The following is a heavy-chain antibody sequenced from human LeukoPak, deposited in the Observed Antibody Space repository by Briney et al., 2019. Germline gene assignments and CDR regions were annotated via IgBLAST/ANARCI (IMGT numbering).Heavy chain of an antibody. J-gene: IGHJ6*02. CDR1: GDSVNSHY. V-gene: IGHV4-59*02. CDR2: IYTSGTT. CDR3: ARGWLDYYYGMDV. Sequence: SETLSLTCTVSGDSVNSHYWSWIRQPPGKGLEWIGYIYTSGTTNFNPSLKSRVTISVDTSKNQFSLKLSSVTAADTAVYYCARGWLDYYYGMDVWGQGTTVTVSS. D-gene: IGHD5-18*01.